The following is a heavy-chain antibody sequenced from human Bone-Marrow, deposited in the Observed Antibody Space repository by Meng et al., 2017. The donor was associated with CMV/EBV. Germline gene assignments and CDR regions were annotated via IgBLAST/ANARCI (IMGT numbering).Heavy chain of an antibody. CDR3: ARTLYSSSWSHELIYYYYGMDV. J-gene: IGHJ6*01. V-gene: IGHV4-59*01. CDR2: IYSSGST. CDR1: GGSISTYY. Sequence: GSLRLSCTVSGGSISTYYWSWIRQPPGKGLEWIGYIYSSGSTNYNPSLKSRVTISVDTSKNHFSLRLSSVTAADTAVYYCARTLYSSSWSHELIYYYYGMDVWGQGTTVTVSS. D-gene: IGHD6-13*01.